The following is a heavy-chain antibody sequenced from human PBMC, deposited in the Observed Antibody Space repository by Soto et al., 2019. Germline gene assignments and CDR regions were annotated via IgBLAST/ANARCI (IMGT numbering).Heavy chain of an antibody. Sequence: GGSLRLSCAASGFTFSSYGMHWVRQAPGKGLEWVAVISYDGSNKYYADSVKGRFTISRDNSKNTLYLQMNSLRAEDTAVYYGAKSGFYSSSWYGGSNDYWGQGTLVTVSS. J-gene: IGHJ4*02. V-gene: IGHV3-30*18. CDR3: AKSGFYSSSWYGGSNDY. D-gene: IGHD6-13*01. CDR2: ISYDGSNK. CDR1: GFTFSSYG.